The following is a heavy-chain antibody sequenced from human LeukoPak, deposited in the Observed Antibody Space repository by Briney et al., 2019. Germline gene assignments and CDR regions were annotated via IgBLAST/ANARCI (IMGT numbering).Heavy chain of an antibody. Sequence: ASQTLSLTCTVSGGSISSGGYYWSWIRQHPGKGLAWIGYIYHSGSTYYNPSLKSRVTISVDRSKNQFSLKLSSVTAADTAVYYCARGRRILENWFDPWGQGTLVTVSS. D-gene: IGHD2-15*01. CDR1: GGSISSGGYY. V-gene: IGHV4-30-2*01. CDR3: ARGRRILENWFDP. J-gene: IGHJ5*02. CDR2: IYHSGST.